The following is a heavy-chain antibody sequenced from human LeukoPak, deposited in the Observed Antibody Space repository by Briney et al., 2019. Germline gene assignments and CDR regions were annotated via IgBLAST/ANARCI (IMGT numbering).Heavy chain of an antibody. J-gene: IGHJ4*02. Sequence: GGSLRLSCAASEFTFSSYSMNWVRQAPGKGLEWVSYITNSGNSKSYADSVKGRFTISRDNTKNSLYLQMNGLRAEDTAVYYCARGLRFLEWLPTANDYWGQGTLVTVSS. V-gene: IGHV3-48*01. CDR2: ITNSGNSK. CDR1: EFTFSSYS. CDR3: ARGLRFLEWLPTANDY. D-gene: IGHD3-3*01.